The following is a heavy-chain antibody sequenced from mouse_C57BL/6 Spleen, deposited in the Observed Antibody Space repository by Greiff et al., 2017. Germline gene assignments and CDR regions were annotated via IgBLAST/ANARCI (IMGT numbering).Heavy chain of an antibody. CDR3: ARDERSTMITNWYFEV. CDR2: ISGGGSYT. Sequence: EVQLVESGGGLVKPGGSLKLSCAASGFTFSSYAMSWVRQTPEKRLEWVATISGGGSYTYYPDNVKGRFTISRDNAKNNLYLQMSHLKSEDTAMYYCARDERSTMITNWYFEVWGTGTTVTVSS. D-gene: IGHD2-4*01. V-gene: IGHV5-4*01. CDR1: GFTFSSYA. J-gene: IGHJ1*03.